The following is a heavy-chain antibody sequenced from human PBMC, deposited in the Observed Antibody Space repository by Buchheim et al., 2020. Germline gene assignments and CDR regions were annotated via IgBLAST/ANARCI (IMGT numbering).Heavy chain of an antibody. CDR1: GFTFSDYY. D-gene: IGHD2-2*01. CDR3: ARLSIYGYQLPSPESEIYGMDV. CDR2: ISSSSSYT. J-gene: IGHJ6*02. Sequence: QVQLVESGGGLVKPGGSLRLSCAASGFTFSDYYMSWIRQAPGKGLEWVSYISSSSSYTNYADSVKGRFTISRDNAKNSLYLQMNSLRAEDTAVYYCARLSIYGYQLPSPESEIYGMDVWGQGTT. V-gene: IGHV3-11*06.